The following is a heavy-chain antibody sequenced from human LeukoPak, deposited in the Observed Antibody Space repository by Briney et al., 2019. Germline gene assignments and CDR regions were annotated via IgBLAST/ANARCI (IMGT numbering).Heavy chain of an antibody. CDR2: IIPIFGTA. CDR1: GGTFSSYA. D-gene: IGHD3-10*01. CDR3: ARDYYGSGSYYKPFDY. V-gene: IGHV1-69*13. J-gene: IGHJ4*02. Sequence: SVKVSCKASGGTFSSYAISWVRQAPGQGLEWMGGIIPIFGTANYAQKFQGRVTTTADESTSTAYMELSSLRSEDTAVYYCARDYYGSGSYYKPFDYWGQGTLVTVSS.